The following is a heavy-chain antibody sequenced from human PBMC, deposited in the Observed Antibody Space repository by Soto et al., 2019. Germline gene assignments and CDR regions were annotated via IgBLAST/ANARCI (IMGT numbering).Heavy chain of an antibody. CDR2: IYGSGSGKT. D-gene: IGHD3-16*01. CDR3: ANDLQVDGLWPFDH. V-gene: IGHV3-23*05. Sequence: VQLLESGGGLGQPGGSLRLSCVGSGFSFWTYTMSWVRQVPGKGLEWVAGIYGSGSGKTYYAESVRGRFTISRDDGTPVVYLQINSLRVDDTGIYFWANDLQVDGLWPFDHWGHGIVVAVAP. CDR1: GFSFWTYT. J-gene: IGHJ4*01.